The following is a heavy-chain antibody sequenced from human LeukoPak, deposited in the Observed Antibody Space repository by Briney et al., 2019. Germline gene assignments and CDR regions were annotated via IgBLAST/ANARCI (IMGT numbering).Heavy chain of an antibody. CDR2: ISYDGSNK. CDR3: ARGPTRDFWSGYFYVDWFDP. V-gene: IGHV3-30*03. D-gene: IGHD3-3*01. J-gene: IGHJ5*02. CDR1: GFTFSSYG. Sequence: GGSLRLSCAASGFTFSSYGMHWVRQAPGKGLEWVAVISYDGSNKYYADSVKGRFTISRDNSKNTLYLQMNSLRAEDTAVYYCARGPTRDFWSGYFYVDWFDPWGQGTLVTVSS.